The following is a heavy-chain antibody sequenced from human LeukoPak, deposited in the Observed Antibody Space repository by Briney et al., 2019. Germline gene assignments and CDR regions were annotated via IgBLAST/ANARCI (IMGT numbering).Heavy chain of an antibody. CDR2: IKQDGSEK. D-gene: IGHD3-10*01. Sequence: GGSLRLSCAASGFTFSSYSMNWVRQAPGKGLEWVANIKQDGSEKYYVDSVKGRFTISRDNAKNSLYLQMNSLRAEDTAVYYCAVYGSGFFPWGKGTTVTISS. V-gene: IGHV3-7*01. J-gene: IGHJ6*04. CDR1: GFTFSSYS. CDR3: AVYGSGFFP.